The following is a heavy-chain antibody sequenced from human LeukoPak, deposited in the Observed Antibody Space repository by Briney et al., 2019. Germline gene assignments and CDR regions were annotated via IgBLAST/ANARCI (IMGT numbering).Heavy chain of an antibody. CDR3: AREPVWAEYYFDY. CDR1: GFTCSSYS. CDR2: ISSSSSYI. V-gene: IGHV3-21*01. Sequence: PGGSLRLSCAASGFTCSSYSMNWVRQAPGKGLEWVSSISSSSSYIYYADSVKGRFTISRDNAKNSLYLQMNSLRAEDTAVYYCAREPVWAEYYFDYWGQGTLVTVSS. D-gene: IGHD1-14*01. J-gene: IGHJ4*02.